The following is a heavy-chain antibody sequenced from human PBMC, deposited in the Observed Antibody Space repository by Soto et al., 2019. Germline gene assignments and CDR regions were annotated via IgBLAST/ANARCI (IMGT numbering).Heavy chain of an antibody. CDR2: ISAYNGNT. V-gene: IGHV1-18*01. CDR1: GYTFTSYG. CDR3: ARDVSEEYYYDSSGYYGL. D-gene: IGHD3-22*01. Sequence: QVQLVQSGAEVKKPGASVKVSCKASGYTFTSYGISWVRQAPGQGLEWMGWISAYNGNTNYAQKLQGRVTMTTDTSTSTAYMELRSLRCDDTAVYYCARDVSEEYYYDSSGYYGLWGQGTLVTVSS. J-gene: IGHJ4*02.